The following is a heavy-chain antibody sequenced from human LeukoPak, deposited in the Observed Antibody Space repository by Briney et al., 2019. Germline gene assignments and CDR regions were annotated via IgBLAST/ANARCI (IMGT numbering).Heavy chain of an antibody. D-gene: IGHD5-24*01. V-gene: IGHV3-30*04. Sequence: SGGSLRLSCAASGFTFSSYAMHWVRQAPGKGLEWVAVISYDGSNKYYADSVKGRFTISRDNSKNTLYLQMNSLRAEDTAVYYCARQHSGWLQLGYFDLWGRGTLVTVSS. CDR2: ISYDGSNK. CDR3: ARQHSGWLQLGYFDL. J-gene: IGHJ2*01. CDR1: GFTFSSYA.